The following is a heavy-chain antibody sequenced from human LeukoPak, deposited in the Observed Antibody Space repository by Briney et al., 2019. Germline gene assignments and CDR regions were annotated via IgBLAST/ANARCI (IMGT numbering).Heavy chain of an antibody. CDR3: ARAGAWQIDP. V-gene: IGHV4-59*01. D-gene: IGHD3-10*01. CDR2: IYYSGST. CDR1: GGSISSYY. Sequence: PSETLSLTRAVSGGSISSYYWSWIRQPPGKGLEWIGYIYYSGSTNYNPSLKSRVTISVDKSKNQFSLKLKSVTAADTAVYYCARAGAWQIDPWGQGTLVTVSS. J-gene: IGHJ5*02.